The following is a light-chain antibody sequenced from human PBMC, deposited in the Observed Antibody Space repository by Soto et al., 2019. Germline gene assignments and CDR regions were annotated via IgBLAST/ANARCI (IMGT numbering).Light chain of an antibody. CDR1: SSDVGGYNY. Sequence: QSALTQPASVSGSPGQSITISCTRTSSDVGGYNYVSWYQQHPGKAPKLMIYDVSNRPSGVSNRFSGSKSSNTASLTISGLQAEDEADYYCSSYTSSSTVVFGGGTKLTVL. CDR2: DVS. V-gene: IGLV2-14*01. J-gene: IGLJ2*01. CDR3: SSYTSSSTVV.